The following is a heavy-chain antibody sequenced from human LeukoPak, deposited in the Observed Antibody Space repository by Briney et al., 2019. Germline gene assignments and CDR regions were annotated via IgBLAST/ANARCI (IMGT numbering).Heavy chain of an antibody. J-gene: IGHJ4*02. CDR2: IFGGGGT. V-gene: IGHV3-66*01. D-gene: IGHD5-24*01. CDR3: ARVGQRWLQLHFDY. CDR1: GFNVDGKF. Sequence: PGGPLTLPCAPSGFNVDGKFWNWFPQPPGKGLEGVSVIFGGGGTYSADSVKGRFITSKDNSKNTLYLQMNSLRAEDTAVYYCARVGQRWLQLHFDYWGQGTLVTVSS.